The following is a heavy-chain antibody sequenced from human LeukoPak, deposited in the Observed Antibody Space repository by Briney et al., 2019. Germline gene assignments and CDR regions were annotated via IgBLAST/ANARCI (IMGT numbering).Heavy chain of an antibody. CDR2: INPNSGGT. CDR1: GYTFTGYY. CDR3: AFTYGSGSYYHYYYYGMDG. V-gene: IGHV1-2*02. Sequence: ASVRVSCKASGYTFTGYYMHWVRQAPGQGLEWMGWINPNSGGTNYAQKFQGRVTMTRDTSISTAYMELSRLRSDDTAVYYCAFTYGSGSYYHYYYYGMDGCSEGSTVTVSS. D-gene: IGHD3-10*01. J-gene: IGHJ6*04.